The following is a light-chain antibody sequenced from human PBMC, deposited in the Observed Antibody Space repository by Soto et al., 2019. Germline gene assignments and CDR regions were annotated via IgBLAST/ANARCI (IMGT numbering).Light chain of an antibody. CDR2: DTS. CDR3: QQYNTWPYT. J-gene: IGKJ2*01. V-gene: IGKV3-15*01. CDR1: QSVSSL. Sequence: IVLTQSPATLSVSPGERATLSCRASQSVSSLLAWYQQKPRQAPRLLIYDTSTRATGIPARFSGSGSGTDFTLTISSLQSEDFAIYYCQQYNTWPYTFGQGTKLESK.